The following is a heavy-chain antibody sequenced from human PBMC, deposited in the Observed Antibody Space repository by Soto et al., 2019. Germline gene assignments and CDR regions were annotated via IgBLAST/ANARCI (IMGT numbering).Heavy chain of an antibody. CDR1: GGSISSSNFY. Sequence: PSETLSLTCAVSGGSISSSNFYWGWFRQPPGKGLVWIGSIYYSGSTYYNPSLKSRVTISVDTSKNQFSLKLSSVTAADTAVYYCARAVILWIQPFFDYWGQGTLVTVSS. CDR3: ARAVILWIQPFFDY. V-gene: IGHV4-39*01. CDR2: IYYSGST. D-gene: IGHD5-18*01. J-gene: IGHJ4*02.